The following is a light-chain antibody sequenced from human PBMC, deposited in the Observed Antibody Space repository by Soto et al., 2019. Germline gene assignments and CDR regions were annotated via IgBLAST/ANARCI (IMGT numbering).Light chain of an antibody. V-gene: IGKV3-20*01. J-gene: IGKJ1*01. CDR2: DTS. CDR3: QQYGNSPRT. Sequence: EMVLTQSPGTLSLSPGERATLSCRASQSVSNNYLAWFQQTPGQAPRLLIYDTSRRATGIPDRFSGSGSGTDVTLTISRLEPEDSAMYYCQQYGNSPRTFGQGTKVEIK. CDR1: QSVSNNY.